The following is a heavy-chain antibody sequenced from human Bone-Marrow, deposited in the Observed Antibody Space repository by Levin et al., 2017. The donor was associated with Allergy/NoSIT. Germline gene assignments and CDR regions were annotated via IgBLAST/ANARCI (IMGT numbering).Heavy chain of an antibody. CDR2: ITSDGSGT. J-gene: IGHJ4*02. V-gene: IGHV3-74*01. D-gene: IGHD3-16*01. CDR3: VRGAGGLDH. CDR1: GFIFSSYW. Sequence: GESLKISCAASGFIFSSYWMHWVRQVPGKGLVWVSHITSDGSGTSYVDSVRGRFTISRENAKNTLYLPMNSLRDEDTAVYYCVRGAGGLDHWGQGTLVIVSS.